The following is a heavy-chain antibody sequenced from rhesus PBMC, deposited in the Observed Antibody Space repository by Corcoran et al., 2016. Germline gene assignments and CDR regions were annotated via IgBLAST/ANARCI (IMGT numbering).Heavy chain of an antibody. CDR2: IYGGSGST. CDR3: ARDHSGKYDY. D-gene: IGHD6-25*01. CDR1: GGSISGYYL. V-gene: IGHV4S7*01. J-gene: IGHJ4*01. Sequence: QVQLQESGPGVMKPSETLSLTCAVSGGSISGYYLWRWIRQPPGKGLEWIGYIYGGSGSTSYNPSLKSRVIISIDTSKNQFSLKLSSVTAADTAVYYCARDHSGKYDYWGQGVLVTVSS.